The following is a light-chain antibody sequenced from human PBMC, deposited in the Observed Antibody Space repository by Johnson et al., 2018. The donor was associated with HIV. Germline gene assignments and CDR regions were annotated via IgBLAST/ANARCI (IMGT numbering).Light chain of an antibody. V-gene: IGLV1-51*02. CDR2: ESN. CDR3: GTWDSSLSAYV. J-gene: IGLJ1*01. Sequence: QSVLTQPPSVSAAPGQKVTISCSGSSSNIGNNFVSWYQQVPGTAPKLLICESNKRPSGIPDRFSGSKSGTSATLGITGLQTGDEADYYCGTWDSSLSAYVFGTGTKVTVL. CDR1: SSNIGNNF.